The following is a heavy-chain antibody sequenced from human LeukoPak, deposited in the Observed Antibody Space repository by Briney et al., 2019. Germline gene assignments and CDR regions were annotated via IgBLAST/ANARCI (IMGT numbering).Heavy chain of an antibody. J-gene: IGHJ3*02. CDR1: GFTLSSYW. CDR2: INKDGTSA. CDR3: AKDHYYDSSGYYLGASEAFDI. Sequence: GGSLRLSCAASGFTLSSYWMHWFRQVPGKGLVRVSVINKDGTSATYADSVRGRFTISRDNAKNTLYLQMNSLRAEDTALYYCAKDHYYDSSGYYLGASEAFDIWGQGTMVTVSS. V-gene: IGHV3-74*01. D-gene: IGHD3-22*01.